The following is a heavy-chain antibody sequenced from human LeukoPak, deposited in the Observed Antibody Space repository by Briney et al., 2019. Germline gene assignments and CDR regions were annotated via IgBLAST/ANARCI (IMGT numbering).Heavy chain of an antibody. J-gene: IGHJ4*02. CDR2: INGDGRDI. V-gene: IGHV3-74*01. CDR1: GFTFKNYW. Sequence: GGSLRLSCSVSGFTFKNYWMHWVRQAPGKGLVWVSRINGDGRDITYADSVKGRFAISRDNAKTTLYLQMNSLRADDTAVYYCARVGSIAEFFLDTWGQGTLVTVSS. D-gene: IGHD6-13*01. CDR3: ARVGSIAEFFLDT.